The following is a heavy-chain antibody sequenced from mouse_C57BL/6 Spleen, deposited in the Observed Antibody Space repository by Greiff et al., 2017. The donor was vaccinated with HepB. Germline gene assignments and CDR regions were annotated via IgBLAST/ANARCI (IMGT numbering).Heavy chain of an antibody. J-gene: IGHJ2*01. V-gene: IGHV5-6-3*01. CDR2: INSNGGST. CDR3: ARMARTIN. Sequence: EVQVVESGGGLVQPGGSLKLSCAASGFTFSSYGMSWVRQTPDKRLELVATINSNGGSTYYPDSVKGRFTISRDNAKNTLYLQMSSLKSEDTAMYYCARMARTINWGQGTTLVVSS. CDR1: GFTFSSYG.